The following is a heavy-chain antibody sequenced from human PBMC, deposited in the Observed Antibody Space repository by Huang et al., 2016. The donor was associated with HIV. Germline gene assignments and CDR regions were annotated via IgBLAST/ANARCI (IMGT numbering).Heavy chain of an antibody. V-gene: IGHV3-21*01. D-gene: IGHD4-17*01. CDR3: VRIGYGENSYGSGYFDP. Sequence: EVQLVESGGGLVKPGGSLRLSCAASGFTRTTVSMNLVRQAQRRGVQGVASINVPGTHIYYADSGEGRFTIARDNTRNSLYLQLNSLRAEDTAVYYCVRIGYGENSYGSGYFDPWGQGTLVAVSS. J-gene: IGHJ5*02. CDR1: GFTRTTVS. CDR2: INVPGTHI.